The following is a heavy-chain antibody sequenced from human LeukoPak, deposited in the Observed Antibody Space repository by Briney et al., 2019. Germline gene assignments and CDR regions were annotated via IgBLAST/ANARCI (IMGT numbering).Heavy chain of an antibody. Sequence: SETLSLTCAVYGGSFSGYYWSWIRRPPGKGLEWIGEINHSGSTDYNPSLKSRVTISVDTSKNQFSLKLSSVTAADTAVYYCARGRYYDFWSGYSDAFDIWGQGTMVTVSS. CDR3: ARGRYYDFWSGYSDAFDI. J-gene: IGHJ3*02. CDR1: GGSFSGYY. D-gene: IGHD3-3*01. CDR2: INHSGST. V-gene: IGHV4-34*01.